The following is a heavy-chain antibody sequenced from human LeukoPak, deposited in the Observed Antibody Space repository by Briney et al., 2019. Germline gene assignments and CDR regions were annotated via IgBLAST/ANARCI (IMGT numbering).Heavy chain of an antibody. J-gene: IGHJ4*02. CDR1: GYTLTGYY. CDR2: INPNSGGT. V-gene: IGHV1-2*02. D-gene: IGHD6-13*01. CDR3: ARGGLIAAAARKKAIDY. Sequence: ASVKVSCKASGYTLTGYYMHWVRQAPGQGLEWMGWINPNSGGTNYAQKFQGRVTMTRDTFISTAYMELSRLRSDDTAVYYCARGGLIAAAARKKAIDYWGQGTLVTVSS.